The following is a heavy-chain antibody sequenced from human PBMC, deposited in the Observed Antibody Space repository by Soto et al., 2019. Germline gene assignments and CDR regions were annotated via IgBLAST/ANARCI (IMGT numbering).Heavy chain of an antibody. CDR3: ARVRYFDWVPTGYYFDY. D-gene: IGHD3-9*01. CDR2: IYSGGST. V-gene: IGHV3-53*01. J-gene: IGHJ4*02. Sequence: GGSLRLSCAASGFTVSSNYMSWVRQAPGKGLEWVSVIYSGGSTYYADSVKGRFTISRDNSKNTLYLQMNSLRAEDTAVYYCARVRYFDWVPTGYYFDYWGQGTLVTVSS. CDR1: GFTVSSNY.